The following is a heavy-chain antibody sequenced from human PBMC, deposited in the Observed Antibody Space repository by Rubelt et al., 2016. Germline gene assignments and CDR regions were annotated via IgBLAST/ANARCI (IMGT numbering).Heavy chain of an antibody. CDR2: ISGGSSTI. V-gene: IGHV3-48*04. CDR3: AKNGGGSCYSPFDY. D-gene: IGHD2-15*01. Sequence: YISGGSSTIYYADSVKGRFTISRDNAKNSLYLQMNSLRAEDTAVYYCAKNGGGSCYSPFDYWGQGTLVTVSS. J-gene: IGHJ4*02.